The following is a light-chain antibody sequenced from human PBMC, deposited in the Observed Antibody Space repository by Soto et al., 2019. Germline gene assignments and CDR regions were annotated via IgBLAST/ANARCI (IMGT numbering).Light chain of an antibody. V-gene: IGKV3-15*01. CDR2: GVS. Sequence: EIVLTQSPATLSASPGERVTLSCRASQSVSSNLAWYQQKPGQAPRVLIYGVSARAPGIPERFSGSGSGTEFTLTISNLQSEDFAVYYCHQYNIWRTFGQGTKVEVK. CDR3: HQYNIWRT. CDR1: QSVSSN. J-gene: IGKJ1*01.